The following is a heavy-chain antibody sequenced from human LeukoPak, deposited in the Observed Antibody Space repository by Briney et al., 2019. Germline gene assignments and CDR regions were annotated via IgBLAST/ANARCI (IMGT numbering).Heavy chain of an antibody. J-gene: IGHJ5*02. CDR2: IKQDGSEK. Sequence: GGSLRLSCAASGFTFSNYWMSWVRQAPGKGLEWVANIKQDGSEKYYVDSVKGRFTISRDNAKNSLYLQMNSLRAEDTAVYYCARGGSSSWYSTPFDPWGQGTLVTVSS. V-gene: IGHV3-7*01. CDR1: GFTFSNYW. D-gene: IGHD6-13*01. CDR3: ARGGSSSWYSTPFDP.